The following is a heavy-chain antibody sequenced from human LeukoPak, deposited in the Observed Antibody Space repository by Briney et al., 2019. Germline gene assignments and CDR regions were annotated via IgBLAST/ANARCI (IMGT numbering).Heavy chain of an antibody. D-gene: IGHD1-26*01. CDR2: FYYSGST. CDR1: GGSLSGHY. Sequence: SETLSLICSVSGGSLSGHYWSWFRQPPGKGLEWIGYFYYSGSTNYHPSLKSRVTMSVDTSKNQFSLKLSSVTAADTAVYYCVRGGIVGTTARIPLFDYWGQGTLVTVSS. J-gene: IGHJ4*02. V-gene: IGHV4-59*11. CDR3: VRGGIVGTTARIPLFDY.